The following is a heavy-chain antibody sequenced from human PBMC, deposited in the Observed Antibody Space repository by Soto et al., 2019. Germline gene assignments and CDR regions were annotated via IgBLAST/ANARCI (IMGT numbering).Heavy chain of an antibody. CDR2: VNPNTGLT. D-gene: IGHD3-9*01. CDR3: TTLRLDP. CDR1: GYTFTALY. V-gene: IGHV1-2*02. J-gene: IGHJ5*02. Sequence: ASVKVSCKASGYTFTALYMNWVRQAPGQGLEWMGWVNPNTGLTKYAQKFQGRVIMTRDTSINTAYMELSGLTSDDTAVYYCTTLRLDPWGQGTLVTVSS.